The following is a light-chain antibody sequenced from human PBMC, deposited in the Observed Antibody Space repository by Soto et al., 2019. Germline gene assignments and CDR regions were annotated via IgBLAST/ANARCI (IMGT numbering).Light chain of an antibody. Sequence: DIVMTQSPDSLAVSLGERATINCKSSQTVLYGPDIRNYLAWYQQRPGQPPRLLIHWASTRESGVPNRFSGGGSGTNFSLTISSLQAEDGAVYYCQQYYSSPITFGQGTRLEIK. V-gene: IGKV4-1*01. CDR1: QTVLYGPDIRNY. CDR3: QQYYSSPIT. J-gene: IGKJ5*01. CDR2: WAS.